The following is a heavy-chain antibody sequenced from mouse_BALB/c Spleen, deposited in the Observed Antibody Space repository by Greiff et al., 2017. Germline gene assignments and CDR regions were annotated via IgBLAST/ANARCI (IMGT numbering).Heavy chain of an antibody. Sequence: QVQLQQPGAELVKPGASVKLSCKASGYTFTSYWMHWVKQRPGQGLEWIGEINPSHGRTNYNEKFKSKATLTVDKSSSTAYMQLSSLTSEDSAVYYCARGGTTVVARDWYFDVWGAGTTVTVSS. CDR1: GYTFTSYW. CDR2: INPSHGRT. D-gene: IGHD1-1*01. CDR3: ARGGTTVVARDWYFDV. J-gene: IGHJ1*01. V-gene: IGHV1S81*02.